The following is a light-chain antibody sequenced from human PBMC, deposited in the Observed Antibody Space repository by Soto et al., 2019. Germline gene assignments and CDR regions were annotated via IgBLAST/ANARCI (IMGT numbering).Light chain of an antibody. V-gene: IGKV3-20*01. CDR1: QSVSSNY. CDR3: QQYGSYPLT. CDR2: GIS. J-gene: IGKJ4*01. Sequence: EMVLTQSPGTLSLSPGERATLSGRASQSVSSNYFAWYQQKPGQAPRLLIYGISTRATGIPDRFSGSGSGTDLTLTISRLQPEDFAVYYCQQYGSYPLTFGGGTKVEIK.